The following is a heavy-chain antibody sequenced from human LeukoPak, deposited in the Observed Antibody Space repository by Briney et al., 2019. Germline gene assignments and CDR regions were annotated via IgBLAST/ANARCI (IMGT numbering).Heavy chain of an antibody. CDR3: AKESRLWSYPYYYYYGMDV. J-gene: IGHJ6*02. Sequence: GGSLRLSCAASGFTFSSHAMSWVRQAPGKGLEWVSAISGGGGSTYYADSVKGRFTISRDNSKNTLYLQMNSLRAEDTAVYYCAKESRLWSYPYYYYYGMDVWGQGTTVTVSS. CDR1: GFTFSSHA. D-gene: IGHD4/OR15-4a*01. CDR2: ISGGGGST. V-gene: IGHV3-23*01.